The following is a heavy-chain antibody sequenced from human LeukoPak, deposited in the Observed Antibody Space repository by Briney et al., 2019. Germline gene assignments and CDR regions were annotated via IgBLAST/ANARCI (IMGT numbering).Heavy chain of an antibody. CDR1: GYSISSGYY. Sequence: SETLSLTCTVSGYSISSGYYWGWIRQPPGKGLEWIGRIYHSGSTYYNPSLKSRVTISVDTSKNQFSLKLSSVTAADTAVYYCAREYYDFWSGHTPNFDYWGQGTLVTVSS. V-gene: IGHV4-38-2*02. CDR2: IYHSGST. CDR3: AREYYDFWSGHTPNFDY. D-gene: IGHD3-3*01. J-gene: IGHJ4*02.